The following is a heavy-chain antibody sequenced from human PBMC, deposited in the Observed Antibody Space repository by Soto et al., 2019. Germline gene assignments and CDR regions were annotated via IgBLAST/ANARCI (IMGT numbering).Heavy chain of an antibody. Sequence: ASVKVSCKASGYTFTSYGISWVRQAPGQGLEWMGWISAYNGNTNYAQKLQGRVTMTTDTSTSTAYMELRSLRSDDTAVYYCARGHSIAARQGRGDYWGQGTLVTVSS. CDR3: ARGHSIAARQGRGDY. D-gene: IGHD6-6*01. V-gene: IGHV1-18*01. J-gene: IGHJ4*02. CDR1: GYTFTSYG. CDR2: ISAYNGNT.